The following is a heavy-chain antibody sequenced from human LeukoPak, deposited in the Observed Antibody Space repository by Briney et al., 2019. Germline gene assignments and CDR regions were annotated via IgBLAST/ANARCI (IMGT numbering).Heavy chain of an antibody. J-gene: IGHJ4*02. Sequence: ASVKVSCKASGYTFSSYSIHWVRQAPGQRLEWMGWINAGNGNTKYSQKLQGRVTMTTDTSTSTAYMELRSLRSDDTAVYYCARGTWILTGYYTIDYWGQGTLVTVSS. CDR1: GYTFSSYS. V-gene: IGHV1-3*01. D-gene: IGHD3-9*01. CDR2: INAGNGNT. CDR3: ARGTWILTGYYTIDY.